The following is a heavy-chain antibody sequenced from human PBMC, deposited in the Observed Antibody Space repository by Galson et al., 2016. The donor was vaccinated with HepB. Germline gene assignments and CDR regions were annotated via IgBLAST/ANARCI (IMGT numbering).Heavy chain of an antibody. D-gene: IGHD2-2*03. CDR1: GGSVSSGSYY. CDR3: ARGPWMLTRGSFDI. J-gene: IGHJ3*02. V-gene: IGHV4-61*01. CDR2: IEYSGST. Sequence: SETLSLTCNVSGGSVSSGSYYWSWIRQSPEKGLEWIAYIEYSGSTNYNPSLKSRVTISIDTSKNKFSLRLTSMTAADTAVYYCARGPWMLTRGSFDIWGQGTTVIVS.